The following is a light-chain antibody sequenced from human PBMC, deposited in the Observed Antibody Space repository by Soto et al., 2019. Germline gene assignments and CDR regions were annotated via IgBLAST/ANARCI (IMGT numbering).Light chain of an antibody. CDR1: QSISSY. Sequence: DIQMTQSPSSLSASVGDRVTITCRASQSISSYLNWYQQKPGKAPKLLIYAASSLQSGVPSRFSGSGSGTDFTLTISSLQPEDFAVYYCQLYGDSPMYTFGQGTKVDIK. CDR3: QLYGDSPMYT. V-gene: IGKV1-39*02. CDR2: AAS. J-gene: IGKJ2*01.